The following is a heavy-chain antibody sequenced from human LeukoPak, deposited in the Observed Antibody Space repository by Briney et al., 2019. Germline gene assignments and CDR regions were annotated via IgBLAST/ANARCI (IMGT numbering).Heavy chain of an antibody. CDR1: GFTFSSYE. D-gene: IGHD2-21*01. CDR2: IGGSGGST. Sequence: PGGSLRLSCAASGFTFSSYEMNWVRQAPGKGLEWVSAIGGSGGSTYYADSVKGRFTISRDNSKHTLYLQMNSLRAEDTAVYYCAKFLPTHSVVANYYCDYGGQGTLVTVSS. V-gene: IGHV3-23*01. J-gene: IGHJ4*02. CDR3: AKFLPTHSVVANYYCDY.